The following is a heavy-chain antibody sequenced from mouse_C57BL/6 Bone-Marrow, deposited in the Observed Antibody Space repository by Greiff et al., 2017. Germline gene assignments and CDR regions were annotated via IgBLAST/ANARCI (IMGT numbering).Heavy chain of an antibody. V-gene: IGHV1-81*01. CDR2: IYPRSGNT. D-gene: IGHD2-12*01. CDR3: ARFGYSGAY. Sequence: QVQLQQSGAELARPGASVKLSCKASGYTFTSYGISWVKQRPGQGLEWIGDIYPRSGNTYYNEKFKGKATLTADKSSSTAYMELRSLTSEESAVYFCARFGYSGAYWGQGTLVTVSA. CDR1: GYTFTSYG. J-gene: IGHJ3*01.